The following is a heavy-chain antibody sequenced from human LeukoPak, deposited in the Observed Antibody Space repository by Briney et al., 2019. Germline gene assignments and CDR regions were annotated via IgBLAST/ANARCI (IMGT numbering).Heavy chain of an antibody. Sequence: ASVKVSCKASGYTFTGYYMHWVRQAPGQGLEWMGWINPNSGGTNYAQKFQGRVTITRSTSISTAYMELSSLRSEDTAVYYCARAPVTTGPYYYYMDVWGKGTMVTVSS. J-gene: IGHJ6*03. V-gene: IGHV1-2*02. CDR1: GYTFTGYY. CDR2: INPNSGGT. D-gene: IGHD4-17*01. CDR3: ARAPVTTGPYYYYMDV.